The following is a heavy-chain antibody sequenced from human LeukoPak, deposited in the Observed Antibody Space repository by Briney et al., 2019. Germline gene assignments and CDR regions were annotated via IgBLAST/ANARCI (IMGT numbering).Heavy chain of an antibody. D-gene: IGHD2-2*01. J-gene: IGHJ6*02. CDR2: VNPNSGGT. CDR3: ARTWEEYCSSTSCYYYGMDV. V-gene: IGHV1-2*02. CDR1: GYTFTGYY. Sequence: ASVKVSCKASGYTFTGYYMHWVRQAPGQGLEWMGWVNPNSGGTNYAQKFQGRVTMTRDTSISTAYMELSRLRSDDTAVYYCARTWEEYCSSTSCYYYGMDVWGQGTTVTVSS.